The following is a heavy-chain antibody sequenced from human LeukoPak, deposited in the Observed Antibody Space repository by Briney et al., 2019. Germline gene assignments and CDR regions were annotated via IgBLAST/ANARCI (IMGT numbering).Heavy chain of an antibody. J-gene: IGHJ6*03. CDR3: PRDGYSSSWWGQDYRYYMDV. CDR2: IYYSGST. Sequence: PSETLSLTCTVSGGSISSSSYYWGWIRQPPGKGLEWIGSIYYSGSTYYNPSLRSRVTISVDTSKNQFSLKLSSVTAADTAVYYCPRDGYSSSWWGQDYRYYMDVWGKGTTVTVSS. CDR1: GGSISSSSYY. V-gene: IGHV4-39*07. D-gene: IGHD6-13*01.